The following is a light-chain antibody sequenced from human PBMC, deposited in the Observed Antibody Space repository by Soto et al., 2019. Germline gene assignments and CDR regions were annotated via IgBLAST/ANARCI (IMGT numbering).Light chain of an antibody. CDR2: DAS. Sequence: DIDMTQSPSSLSASVGDRVTITCQASQDISNFLNWYQQKPGTAPKLLIYDASKLETGVPSRFSGSGSGTDFTLTINSLQPEDFATDYCQQYDDLPITFGQGTRLEIK. J-gene: IGKJ5*01. CDR1: QDISNF. CDR3: QQYDDLPIT. V-gene: IGKV1-33*01.